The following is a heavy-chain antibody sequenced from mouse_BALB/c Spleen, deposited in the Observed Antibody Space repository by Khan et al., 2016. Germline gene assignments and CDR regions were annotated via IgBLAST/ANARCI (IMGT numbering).Heavy chain of an antibody. CDR2: ISYSGST. D-gene: IGHD2-3*01. CDR1: GFSISSYYA. J-gene: IGHJ2*01. CDR3: ARCAGKFGYCLVD. Sequence: EVELLESGRGLVKPSQSLSLTCAVTGFSISSYYAWNWLRQFPGNKLEWVGYISYSGSTSYTPSLKSRISITRDNSKNQFFLQLNYVTTEDTATYYCARCAGKFGYCLVDWGQGTTLTVSS. V-gene: IGHV3-2*02.